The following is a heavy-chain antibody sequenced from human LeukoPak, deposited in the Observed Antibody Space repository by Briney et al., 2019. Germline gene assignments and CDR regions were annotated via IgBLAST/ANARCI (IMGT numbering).Heavy chain of an antibody. D-gene: IGHD3-22*01. V-gene: IGHV3-33*08. CDR3: ARGTNYYDSSGTYFDY. CDR2: IWYDGSNK. J-gene: IGHJ4*02. CDR1: GFTFDDYA. Sequence: GGSLRLSCAASGFTFDDYAMHWVRQAPGKGLEWVAVIWYDGSNKYYADSVKGRFTISRDNSKNTLYLQMNSLRAEDTAVYYCARGTNYYDSSGTYFDYWGQGTLVTVSS.